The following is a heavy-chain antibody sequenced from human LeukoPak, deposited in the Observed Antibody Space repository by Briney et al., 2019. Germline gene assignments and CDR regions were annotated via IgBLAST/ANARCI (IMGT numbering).Heavy chain of an antibody. D-gene: IGHD6-13*01. CDR3: ARVGRGAAAGFDY. J-gene: IGHJ4*01. Sequence: SETLTLTCTVSGGSFSNYDWSWIRQPPGKGLEWIADIYYSGSTNYNPSPMSRRTISVDTSSNNFSLKLTSVTAADTAVYYCARVGRGAAAGFDYWGLGTLVTVSS. V-gene: IGHV4-59*01. CDR1: GGSFSNYD. CDR2: IYYSGST.